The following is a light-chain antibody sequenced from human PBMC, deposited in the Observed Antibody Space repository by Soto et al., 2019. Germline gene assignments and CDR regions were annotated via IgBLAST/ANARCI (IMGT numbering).Light chain of an antibody. CDR2: RNN. CDR3: AALDDSLRGWV. V-gene: IGLV1-47*01. CDR1: NSFIGSNY. Sequence: QSVLTQPPSASVTPGQRVTISCSGSNSFIGSNYFYWYQQVPGMAPKLLIYRNNERPAAVPDRFSGSRSGTSASLAISGLRSEDDADYYCAALDDSLRGWVFGGGTKLTVL. J-gene: IGLJ3*02.